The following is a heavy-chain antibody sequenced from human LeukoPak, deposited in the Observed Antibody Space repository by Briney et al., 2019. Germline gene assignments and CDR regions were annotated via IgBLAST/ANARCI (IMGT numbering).Heavy chain of an antibody. V-gene: IGHV1-8*01. CDR2: MNPKSGNA. Sequence: ASVKVSCKASGYTFSNYDINWVRQATGQGLERMGWMNPKSGNAGYAQKFQGRVTMTRDTSRGTAYMELSSLRSEDTAVYYCARPYCSAGSCFPNWLDPWGQGTLVTVSS. CDR3: ARPYCSAGSCFPNWLDP. CDR1: GYTFSNYD. D-gene: IGHD2-15*01. J-gene: IGHJ5*02.